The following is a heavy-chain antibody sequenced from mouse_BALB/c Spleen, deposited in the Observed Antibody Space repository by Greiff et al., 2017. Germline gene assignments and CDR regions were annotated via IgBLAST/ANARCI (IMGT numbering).Heavy chain of an antibody. CDR3: ARPSYGSSYDWYFDV. Sequence: EVMLVESGGGLVKPGGSLKLSCAASGFTFSSYAMSWVRQTPEKRLEWVASISSGGSTYYPDSVKGRFTISRDNARNILYLQMSSLRSEDTAMYYCARPSYGSSYDWYFDVWGAGTTVTVSS. CDR2: ISSGGST. CDR1: GFTFSSYA. D-gene: IGHD1-1*01. V-gene: IGHV5-6-5*01. J-gene: IGHJ1*01.